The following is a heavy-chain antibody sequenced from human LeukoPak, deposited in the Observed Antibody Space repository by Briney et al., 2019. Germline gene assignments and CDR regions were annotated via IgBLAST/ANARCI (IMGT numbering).Heavy chain of an antibody. V-gene: IGHV4-39*07. D-gene: IGHD5/OR15-5a*01. CDR2: IYYSGST. Sequence: SETLSLTCSVSGGSITSSSYYWGRIRQPPGKGPEWMGSIYYSGSTYYNPSLKSRVTISVDTSKTQLSLKLSSVTAADTAVYYCARWQAVSNVFDIWGQGTMVTVS. J-gene: IGHJ3*02. CDR3: ARWQAVSNVFDI. CDR1: GGSITSSSYY.